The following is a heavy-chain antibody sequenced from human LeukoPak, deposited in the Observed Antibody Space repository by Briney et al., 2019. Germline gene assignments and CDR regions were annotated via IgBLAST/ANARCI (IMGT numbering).Heavy chain of an antibody. CDR1: GFTFDDYA. J-gene: IGHJ4*02. V-gene: IGHV3-9*01. Sequence: GGSLGLSCAAAGFTFDDYAMHWVRQAPGQGLEWVSGLSWNSGSIGYADSVKGRFTISRDNAKNSLYLQMNSLRAEDTALYYCAKELIVESDSSSWYGGFDYWGQGTLVTVSS. CDR3: AKELIVESDSSSWYGGFDY. CDR2: LSWNSGSI. D-gene: IGHD6-13*01.